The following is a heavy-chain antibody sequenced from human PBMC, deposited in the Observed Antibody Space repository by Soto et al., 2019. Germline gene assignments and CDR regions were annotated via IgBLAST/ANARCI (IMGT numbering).Heavy chain of an antibody. J-gene: IGHJ6*02. D-gene: IGHD3-3*01. CDR3: ARRHDDFWSGYSMDV. V-gene: IGHV5-10-1*01. CDR2: IDPSDSYT. CDR1: GYSFTSYW. Sequence: PGESLKISCKGSGYSFTSYWISWVRRMPGKGLEWMGRIDPSDSYTNYSPSFQGHVTISADKSISTAYLQWSSLKASDTAMYYCARRHDDFWSGYSMDVWGQGTTVTVSS.